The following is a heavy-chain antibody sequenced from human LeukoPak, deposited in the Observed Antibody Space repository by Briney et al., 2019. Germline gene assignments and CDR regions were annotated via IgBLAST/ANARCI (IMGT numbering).Heavy chain of an antibody. CDR1: GFAFSSYA. CDR2: ISGSGGST. V-gene: IGHV3-23*01. J-gene: IGHJ4*02. Sequence: VRSLRLSCAASGFAFSSYAMSWGRQAPGQGLEWVSAISGSGGSTYYAGSVKGRFTISRDNSKNTMYLQMNSLRAEDTAVYYCAKDRRNWNDAIDYWGQGTLVTVSS. CDR3: AKDRRNWNDAIDY. D-gene: IGHD1-1*01.